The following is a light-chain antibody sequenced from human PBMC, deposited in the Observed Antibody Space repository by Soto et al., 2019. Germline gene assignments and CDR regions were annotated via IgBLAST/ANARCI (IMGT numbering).Light chain of an antibody. CDR3: QQYGASPPT. V-gene: IGKV3-20*01. Sequence: IVLTQSPGTLSLSPGERATLSCRASQSVSSAFFAWYQQKPGQPLRLLIYAAASRATGIPDRFSGSGFATDFTLPISRLEPEDFAVYYCQQYGASPPTFGRGTK. CDR2: AAA. J-gene: IGKJ2*01. CDR1: QSVSSAF.